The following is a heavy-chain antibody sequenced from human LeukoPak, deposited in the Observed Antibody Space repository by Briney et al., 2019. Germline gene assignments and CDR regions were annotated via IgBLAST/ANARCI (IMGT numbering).Heavy chain of an antibody. CDR2: INYSGST. Sequence: SETLSLTCTVSGGSISSSAYYWGWIRQPPGKGLEWIGSINYSGSTYYNPSLKSRVTISVDTSKNQFSLKLSSVTAADTAVYYCARINSPYSIVFDYWGQGTLVTVSS. CDR1: GGSISSSAYY. CDR3: ARINSPYSIVFDY. V-gene: IGHV4-39*01. J-gene: IGHJ4*02. D-gene: IGHD4-11*01.